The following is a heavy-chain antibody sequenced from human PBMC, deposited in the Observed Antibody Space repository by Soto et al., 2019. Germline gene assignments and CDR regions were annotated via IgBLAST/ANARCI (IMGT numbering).Heavy chain of an antibody. CDR3: ARSSYYYDSSGYYHLDY. CDR2: IIPIFGTA. V-gene: IGHV1-69*01. Sequence: QVQLVQSGAEVKKPGSSVKVSCKASGGTFSSYAISWVRQAPGQGLEWMGGIIPIFGTADYAQKFQGRVTITADESTSTAYMELSSLRSEDTAVYYCARSSYYYDSSGYYHLDYWGQGTLVTVSS. CDR1: GGTFSSYA. D-gene: IGHD3-22*01. J-gene: IGHJ4*02.